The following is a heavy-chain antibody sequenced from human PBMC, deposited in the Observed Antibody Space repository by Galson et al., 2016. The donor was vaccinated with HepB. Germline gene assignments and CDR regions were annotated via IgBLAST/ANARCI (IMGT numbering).Heavy chain of an antibody. D-gene: IGHD3-3*01. CDR3: ARTRKYYDFWSSDWENDAFDI. CDR1: GGSISTYS. CDR2: IYSSGTT. V-gene: IGHV4-4*07. Sequence: SETLSLTCTVSGGSISTYSWSWIRQPAGKGLEWIGRIYSSGTTNYNPSLKSRVTMSVEMSKNQFSLKLSAVTAADTAIYYCARTRKYYDFWSSDWENDAFDIWGQGTMVTVSS. J-gene: IGHJ3*02.